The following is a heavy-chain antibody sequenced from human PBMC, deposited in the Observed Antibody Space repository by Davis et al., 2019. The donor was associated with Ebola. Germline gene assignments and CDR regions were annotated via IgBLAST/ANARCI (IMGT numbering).Heavy chain of an antibody. Sequence: GESLKISCAASGFTFSSYAMSWVRQAPGKGLEWVSSISSSSSYIYYADSVKGRFTISRDNAKNSLYLQMNSLRAEDTAVYYCAREPHYDILTGYYGGMDVWGQGTTVTVSS. CDR2: ISSSSSYI. CDR3: AREPHYDILTGYYGGMDV. V-gene: IGHV3-21*01. J-gene: IGHJ6*02. D-gene: IGHD3-9*01. CDR1: GFTFSSYA.